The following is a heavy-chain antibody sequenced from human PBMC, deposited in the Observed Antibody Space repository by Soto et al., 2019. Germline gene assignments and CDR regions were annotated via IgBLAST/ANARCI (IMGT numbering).Heavy chain of an antibody. V-gene: IGHV3-53*01. CDR2: IYSGGST. CDR3: ARGQHSPFLVVVPAAPSPFDY. D-gene: IGHD2-2*01. CDR1: GFTVSSNY. Sequence: ESGGGLIQPGGSLRLSCAASGFTVSSNYMSWVRQAPGKGLEWVSVIYSGGSTYYADSVKGRFTISRDNSKNTLYLQMNSLRAEDTAVYYCARGQHSPFLVVVPAAPSPFDYWGQGTLVTVSS. J-gene: IGHJ4*02.